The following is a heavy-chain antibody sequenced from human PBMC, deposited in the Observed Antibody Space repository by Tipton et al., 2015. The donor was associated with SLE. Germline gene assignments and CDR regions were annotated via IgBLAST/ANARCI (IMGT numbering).Heavy chain of an antibody. V-gene: IGHV4-59*08. D-gene: IGHD3-22*01. CDR1: GGSISNDY. CDR2: IHYSGST. Sequence: LRLSCAVSGGSISNDYWSWIRQSPGEGLEWIGYIHYSGSTHYNPSLKSRVTISIDSSKNQFSLKLSSVTAADTAVYHCARFIRPTSESSGYPADWGQGTLVTVSS. CDR3: ARFIRPTSESSGYPAD. J-gene: IGHJ4*02.